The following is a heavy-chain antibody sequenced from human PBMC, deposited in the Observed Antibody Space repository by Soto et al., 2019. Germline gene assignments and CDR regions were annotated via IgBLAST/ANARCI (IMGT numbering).Heavy chain of an antibody. CDR3: ARGWNWNQIKNWFDS. Sequence: SETLSLTCAVYGGSFSGYYWSWIRQPPGKGLEWIGEINHSGSTNYNPSLKSRVTISVDTSKNQFSLKLSSVAAADTAVYYCARGWNWNQIKNWFDSWGQGTLVTVSS. D-gene: IGHD1-1*01. J-gene: IGHJ5*01. CDR2: INHSGST. V-gene: IGHV4-34*01. CDR1: GGSFSGYY.